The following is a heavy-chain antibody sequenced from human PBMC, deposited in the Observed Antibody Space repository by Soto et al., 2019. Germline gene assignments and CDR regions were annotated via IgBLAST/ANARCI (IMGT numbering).Heavy chain of an antibody. CDR2: IRSSTSHT. CDR1: GFTFSDYY. D-gene: IGHD2-15*01. V-gene: IGHV3-11*05. J-gene: IGHJ4*02. Sequence: QVQLVESGGGLVKPGGSLRLSCAVSGFTFSDYYRTWIRQAPGTWLEWVSYIRSSTSHTNYADTVKGRFTMSRDNAKNSRFLQLNSLRAEDKAGYYCARGRGEAAAYFDFWGQGTLVTVSS. CDR3: ARGRGEAAAYFDF.